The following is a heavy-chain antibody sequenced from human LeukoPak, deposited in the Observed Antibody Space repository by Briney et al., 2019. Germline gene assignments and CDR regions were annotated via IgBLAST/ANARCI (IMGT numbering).Heavy chain of an antibody. CDR2: IYYSGST. CDR3: ARQGPGDSSGRCGRSDAFDI. Sequence: PSETLSLTCAVSGGSINSNNWWGWIRQPPGKGLEWIGSIYYSGSTYYDPSLKSRVTISVDTSKNQFSLKLSSVTAADTAVYYCARQGPGDSSGRCGRSDAFDIWGQGTMVTVSS. V-gene: IGHV4-39*01. CDR1: GGSINSNNW. D-gene: IGHD3-22*01. J-gene: IGHJ3*02.